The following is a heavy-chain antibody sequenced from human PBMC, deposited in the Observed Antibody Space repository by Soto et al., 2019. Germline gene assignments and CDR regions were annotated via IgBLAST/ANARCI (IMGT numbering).Heavy chain of an antibody. CDR2: TYFSGST. V-gene: IGHV4-59*01. D-gene: IGHD6-6*01. Sequence: SQTLSLTCTVSGGSISSYYWSWIRQPPEKGREWNWYTYFSGSTNYNPSLKSRVTISVDTSKTPFSIKLSAVNDADTAAYYCARTIAARRELCGWFDPWGQGTRFTVSS. CDR1: GGSISSYY. CDR3: ARTIAARRELCGWFDP. J-gene: IGHJ5*02.